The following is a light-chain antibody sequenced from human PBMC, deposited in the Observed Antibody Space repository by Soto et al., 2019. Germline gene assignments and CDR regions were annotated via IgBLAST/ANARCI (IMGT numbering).Light chain of an antibody. V-gene: IGKV3-20*01. J-gene: IGKJ5*01. Sequence: MTQSPLSLSVTLGQPSSISCSASDSLVYSDGNTYLACYQQKPGQAPRLLMFGVSNRATGIPDRFTGSGSGTDFTLTISRLEPEDFAVYYCQVYGHSPPITFGQGTRVEIK. CDR1: DSLVYSDGNTY. CDR2: GVS. CDR3: QVYGHSPPIT.